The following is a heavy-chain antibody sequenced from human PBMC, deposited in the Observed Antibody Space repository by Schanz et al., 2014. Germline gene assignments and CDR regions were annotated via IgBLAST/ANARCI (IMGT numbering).Heavy chain of an antibody. CDR2: IFFSGST. CDR3: ARLGVGDKAYYYYGTDV. V-gene: IGHV4-59*08. D-gene: IGHD1-26*01. CDR1: GVSIGGYY. Sequence: QVQLQESGPGLVKPSETLSLTCTVSGVSIGGYYWSWIRQPPGKGLEWIGYIFFSGSTTYNPSFNSRLPNSEDWTKTKSARTLRSVAAADTAVYYCARLGVGDKAYYYYGTDVWGQGTTVLVSS. J-gene: IGHJ6*02.